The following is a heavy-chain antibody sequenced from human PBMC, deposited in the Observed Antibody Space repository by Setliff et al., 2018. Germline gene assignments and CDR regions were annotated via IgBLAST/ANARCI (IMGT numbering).Heavy chain of an antibody. CDR2: FRDKASGYTT. CDR3: TRTPCSSSRCLSQLDY. Sequence: GESLKISCKGSGYSFTSYWIGWVRQMPGKGLGWVGRFRDKASGYTTEYAASVKGRFTISRDDSKNSRDLQMSSLKTEDTAVYYCTRTPCSSSRCLSQLDYWSQGALVTVS. D-gene: IGHD2-2*01. V-gene: IGHV3-72*01. CDR1: GYSFTSYW. J-gene: IGHJ4*02.